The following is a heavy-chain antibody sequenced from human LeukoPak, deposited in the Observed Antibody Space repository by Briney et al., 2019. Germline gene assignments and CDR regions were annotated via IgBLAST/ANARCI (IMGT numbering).Heavy chain of an antibody. Sequence: SETLSLTCTVCGGFISSDYWSWLRQPPGKGLEWLGCISNSGSTNYNPSLKSRVTISLDTSKNQFSLKLSSVTAADTAVYYCARDLGYCSGGSCYSAWFDPWGQGTLVTVSS. CDR2: ISNSGST. V-gene: IGHV4-4*08. CDR3: ARDLGYCSGGSCYSAWFDP. D-gene: IGHD2-15*01. J-gene: IGHJ5*02. CDR1: GGFISSDY.